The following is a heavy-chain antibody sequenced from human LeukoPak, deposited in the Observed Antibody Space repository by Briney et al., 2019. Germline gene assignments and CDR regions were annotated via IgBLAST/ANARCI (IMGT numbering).Heavy chain of an antibody. D-gene: IGHD3-3*01. CDR3: ARLSTIFGVVTLDAFDI. CDR1: GGSISSYY. CDR2: IYYSGST. Sequence: PXETLSLTCTVSGGSISSYYWSWIRQPPGKGLEWIGYIYYSGSTNYNPSLKSRVTISVDTSKNQFSLKLSSVTAADTAVYYCARLSTIFGVVTLDAFDIWGQGTMVTVSS. J-gene: IGHJ3*02. V-gene: IGHV4-59*08.